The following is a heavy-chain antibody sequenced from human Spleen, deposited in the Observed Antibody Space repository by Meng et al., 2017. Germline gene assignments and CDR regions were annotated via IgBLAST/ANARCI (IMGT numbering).Heavy chain of an antibody. CDR3: ARIIRYSGSYGGWLDY. D-gene: IGHD1-26*01. J-gene: IGHJ4*02. Sequence: LSLTCAAPGFTFSSYAMSWVRQAPGKGLEWVSVIYSGGSTYYADSVKGRFTISRDNSKNTLYLQMNSLRAEDTAVYYCARIIRYSGSYGGWLDYWGQGTLVTVSS. V-gene: IGHV3-66*02. CDR2: IYSGGST. CDR1: GFTFSSYA.